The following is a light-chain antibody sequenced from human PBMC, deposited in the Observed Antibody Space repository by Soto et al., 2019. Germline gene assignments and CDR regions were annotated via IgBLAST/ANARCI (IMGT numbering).Light chain of an antibody. CDR3: QSYGSGIQGV. CDR2: SNN. Sequence: QSVLTQPPSASGTPGQRITISCSGSSSNIGSHTVNWHQQVPGTAPKLLIYSNNERPSGVPDRFSGSKSGTSASLAISGLQSGDEADYFCQSYGSGIQGVFGGGTKVTVL. V-gene: IGLV1-44*01. J-gene: IGLJ3*02. CDR1: SSNIGSHT.